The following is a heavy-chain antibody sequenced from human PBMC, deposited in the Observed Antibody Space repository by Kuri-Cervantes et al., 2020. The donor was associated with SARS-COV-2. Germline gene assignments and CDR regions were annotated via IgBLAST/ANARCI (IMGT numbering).Heavy chain of an antibody. D-gene: IGHD3-10*01. CDR3: AKDLRLLWFGELLY. CDR2: ISYDGSNK. Sequence: GESLKISCAASGFTFSSYGMHWVRQAPGKGLEWVAVISYDGSNKYYADSVKGRFTISRDNSKNTLYLQMNSLRAGDTAVYYCAKDLRLLWFGELLYWGQGTLVTVSS. J-gene: IGHJ4*02. CDR1: GFTFSSYG. V-gene: IGHV3-30*18.